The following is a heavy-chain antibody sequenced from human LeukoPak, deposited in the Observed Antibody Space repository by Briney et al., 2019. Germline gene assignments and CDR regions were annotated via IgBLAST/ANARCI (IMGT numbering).Heavy chain of an antibody. CDR1: GGSFSGYY. J-gene: IGHJ3*02. V-gene: IGHV4-34*01. CDR3: ARAYGDPDAFDI. CDR2: INHSGRT. Sequence: SETLPLTCAVHGGSFSGYYWTWIRQPPGKGLEWIGEINHSGRTNYNPSLKSRVTISVDTSKNQFSLKLSSVTAADTAVYYCARAYGDPDAFDIWGQGTMVTVSS. D-gene: IGHD4-17*01.